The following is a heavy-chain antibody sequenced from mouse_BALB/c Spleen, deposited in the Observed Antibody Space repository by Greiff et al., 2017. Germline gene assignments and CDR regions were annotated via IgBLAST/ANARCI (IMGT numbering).Heavy chain of an antibody. CDR2: ISYSGST. V-gene: IGHV3-8*02. CDR1: GDSITSGY. D-gene: IGHD1-1*01. J-gene: IGHJ2*01. Sequence: DVKLQESGPSLVKPSQTLSLTCSVTGDSITSGYWNWIRKFPGNKLEYMGYISYSGSTYYNPSLKSRISITRDTSKNQYYLQLNSVTTEDTATYYCARSPLLNYGSSPFDYWGQGTTLTVSS. CDR3: ARSPLLNYGSSPFDY.